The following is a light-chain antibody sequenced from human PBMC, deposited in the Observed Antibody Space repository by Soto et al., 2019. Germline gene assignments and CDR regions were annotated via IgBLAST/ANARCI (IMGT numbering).Light chain of an antibody. V-gene: IGKV1-16*01. CDR1: QDINNY. Sequence: DIQMTQSPSSASASVGDRVTITCRASQDINNYLAWYQQKPGATPDLLIFAASSLQSGVPSRFSGSGSGTDFTLTISSLQPEDFATYYCQQYDDYPLTFGGGTKVDIK. CDR3: QQYDDYPLT. J-gene: IGKJ4*01. CDR2: AAS.